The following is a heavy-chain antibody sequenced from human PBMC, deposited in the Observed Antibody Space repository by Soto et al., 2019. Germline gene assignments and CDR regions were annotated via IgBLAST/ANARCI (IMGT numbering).Heavy chain of an antibody. CDR3: AKALGNGHGYPNFDS. J-gene: IGHJ4*02. D-gene: IGHD2-8*01. CDR1: GFSISNFV. Sequence: EVQLLESGGRLAQPGGSLRLSCAASGFSISNFVMSWVRQAPGKGLEWISMISGSGDTTYYADSVQGRFTISRDHSENTLFLQMNSLRAEDTAIYYCAKALGNGHGYPNFDSWGQGTLVTVSS. V-gene: IGHV3-23*01. CDR2: ISGSGDTT.